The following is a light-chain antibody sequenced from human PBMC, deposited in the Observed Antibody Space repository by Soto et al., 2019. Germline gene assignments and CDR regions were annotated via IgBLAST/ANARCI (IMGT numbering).Light chain of an antibody. CDR3: QQGDTTPIT. CDR1: QNIHTH. CDR2: TAS. J-gene: IGKJ5*01. V-gene: IGKV1-39*01. Sequence: DIQMTQSPSSLSASVGDSVTITCRASQNIHTHLNWYQQKPGKAPKPLIYTASSLHSGVPSRFSGSASGTEFTLTISSLQPEDFATYYCQQGDTTPITFGQGTRLEIK.